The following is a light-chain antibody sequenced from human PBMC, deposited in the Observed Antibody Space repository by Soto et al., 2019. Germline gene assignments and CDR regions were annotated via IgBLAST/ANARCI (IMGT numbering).Light chain of an antibody. CDR1: SSDIGGYNY. J-gene: IGLJ2*01. Sequence: QSVLTQPPSASGSPGQSVTISCTGTSSDIGGYNYVSWYQQHPGKAPKLMIYEVNKRLSGVPDRFSGSKSGNTASLTVSGLQAEDEADYYCTAYAGDNSLGVVGGGTKVTVL. CDR2: EVN. CDR3: TAYAGDNSLGV. V-gene: IGLV2-8*01.